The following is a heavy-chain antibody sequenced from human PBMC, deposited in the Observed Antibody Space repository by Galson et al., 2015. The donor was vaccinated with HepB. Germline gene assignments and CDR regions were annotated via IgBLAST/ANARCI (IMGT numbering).Heavy chain of an antibody. CDR2: IKQDGSEK. J-gene: IGHJ6*02. Sequence: SLRLSCAASGFTFSSYAMSWVRQAPGKGLEWVAHIKQDGSEKYYVDSVKGRFTISRDNAENSLYLQMNSLRGEDTAVYYCARGRPNGGVGRFLEWLAWAYQYGMDVWGQGTTVTVSS. D-gene: IGHD3-3*01. V-gene: IGHV3-7*03. CDR1: GFTFSSYA. CDR3: ARGRPNGGVGRFLEWLAWAYQYGMDV.